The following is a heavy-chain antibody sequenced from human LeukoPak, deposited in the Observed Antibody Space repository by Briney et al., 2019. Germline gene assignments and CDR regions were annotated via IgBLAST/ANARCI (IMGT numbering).Heavy chain of an antibody. D-gene: IGHD2-2*02. CDR1: GFTFSSYS. CDR3: ARGGGWGYCSSTSCYREDYFDY. V-gene: IGHV3-21*01. J-gene: IGHJ4*02. Sequence: GGSLRLSCAASGFTFSSYSMNWVRQAPGKGLEWVSSISSSSGYINYTDSVKGGFTISRDNAKTSLYLQRNRLRAEDTAVYYCARGGGWGYCSSTSCYREDYFDYWGQGTLVTVSS. CDR2: ISSSSGYI.